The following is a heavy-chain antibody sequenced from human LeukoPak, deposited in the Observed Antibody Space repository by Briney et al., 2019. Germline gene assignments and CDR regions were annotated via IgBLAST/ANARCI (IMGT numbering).Heavy chain of an antibody. J-gene: IGHJ5*02. Sequence: KPSETLSLTCAVYGGSFSGYYWSWIRQPPGKGLEWIGEINHSGSTNYNPSLKSRVTISVDTSKNQFSLKLSSVTAADTAVYYCARSIAAAAPWFDPWGQGTLVTVSS. CDR3: ARSIAAAAPWFDP. CDR1: GGSFSGYY. D-gene: IGHD6-13*01. V-gene: IGHV4-34*01. CDR2: INHSGST.